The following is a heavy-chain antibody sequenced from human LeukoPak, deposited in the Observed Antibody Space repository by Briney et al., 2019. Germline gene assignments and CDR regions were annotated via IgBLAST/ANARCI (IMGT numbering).Heavy chain of an antibody. V-gene: IGHV4-39*07. D-gene: IGHD5-18*01. Sequence: SETLSLTCTVSGGSISSSSYYWGWIRQPPGKGLEWIGNIYYSGSTYYSPSLKSRVTISVDTSQNQFSLKLSSVTAADTAVYYCARSIQLWPHSTFDYWGQGTLVTVSS. J-gene: IGHJ4*02. CDR2: IYYSGST. CDR1: GGSISSSSYY. CDR3: ARSIQLWPHSTFDY.